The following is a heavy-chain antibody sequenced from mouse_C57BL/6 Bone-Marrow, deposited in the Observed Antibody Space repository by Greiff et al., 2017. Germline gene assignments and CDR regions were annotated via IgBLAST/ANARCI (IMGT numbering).Heavy chain of an antibody. CDR3: ADGGLGY. V-gene: IGHV1-72*01. Sequence: VQLLQPGAELVKPGASVKLSCKASGYNFTSDWMHWVKQRPGRGLEWIGRIDPKSGGTKYNEKFKSKATLTVDKPSSTAYMPLSSLTSEVSAVYYCADGGLGYWGQGTTLTVSS. D-gene: IGHD2-3*01. CDR1: GYNFTSDW. J-gene: IGHJ2*01. CDR2: IDPKSGGT.